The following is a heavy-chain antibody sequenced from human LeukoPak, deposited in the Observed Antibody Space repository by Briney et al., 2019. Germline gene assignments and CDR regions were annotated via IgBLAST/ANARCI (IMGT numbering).Heavy chain of an antibody. D-gene: IGHD3-10*01. CDR1: GFTFSSYE. CDR3: AKISGSGSSHSDY. CDR2: ISSSGDTI. J-gene: IGHJ4*02. V-gene: IGHV3-48*03. Sequence: GGSLRLSCAASGFTFSSYEMNWVRQAPGKGLECVSYISSSGDTIYYADSVKGRFTISRDNSKNTLYLLMNSLRGDDTALYYCAKISGSGSSHSDYWGQGTLVTVSS.